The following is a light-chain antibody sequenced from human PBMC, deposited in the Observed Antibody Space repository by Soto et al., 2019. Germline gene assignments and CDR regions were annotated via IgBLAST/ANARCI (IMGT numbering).Light chain of an antibody. Sequence: QAVVTQPASVSGSPGQSITISCTGSSSDVGGFNFVSWYQHHPGKVPKLIIYDVSNRPSGISDRFSGSKSGNTASLTISGLQTEDEADFYCSSYTSTSAYVLFGGGTKLTVL. J-gene: IGLJ2*01. CDR2: DVS. CDR1: SSDVGGFNF. CDR3: SSYTSTSAYVL. V-gene: IGLV2-14*03.